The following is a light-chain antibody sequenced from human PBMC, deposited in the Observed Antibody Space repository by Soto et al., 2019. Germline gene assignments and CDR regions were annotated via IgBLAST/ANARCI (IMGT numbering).Light chain of an antibody. CDR1: SSDVGGYNY. CDR3: SSYTSSSTPN. J-gene: IGLJ1*01. V-gene: IGLV2-14*01. Sequence: ALTQPASVSGSPGQSITISCTGTSSDVGGYNYVSWYQQHPGKAPKLMIYEVSNRPSGVSNRFSGSKSGNTASLTISGLQAEDEADYYCSSYTSSSTPNFGTGTKVTVL. CDR2: EVS.